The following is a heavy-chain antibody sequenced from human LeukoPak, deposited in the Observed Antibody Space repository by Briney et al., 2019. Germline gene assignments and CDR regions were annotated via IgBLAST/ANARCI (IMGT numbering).Heavy chain of an antibody. V-gene: IGHV4-59*08. J-gene: IGHJ4*02. D-gene: IGHD3-10*01. Sequence: SETLSLTCTVSGGSMNSNYWSWIRQPPGKGLEWIGYIYYSGSTNYNPSLKSRVTISVDTSKNQFSLKLRSVTAADTAVYYCARHSSGSADIFDSWGQGTLATVSS. CDR1: GGSMNSNY. CDR3: ARHSSGSADIFDS. CDR2: IYYSGST.